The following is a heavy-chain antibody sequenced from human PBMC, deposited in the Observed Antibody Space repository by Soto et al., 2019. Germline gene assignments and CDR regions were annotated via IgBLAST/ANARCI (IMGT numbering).Heavy chain of an antibody. CDR3: ARRYVYAFDI. V-gene: IGHV4-30-2*03. CDR2: TYHSGNP. D-gene: IGHD5-12*01. Sequence: TLSLTCAVSGGSISSGGYSWSWIRQPPGKGLEWIGYTYHSGNPYYNPSLKSRVTISVDTSKNQFSLKLSSVTAADTAVYYCARRYVYAFDIWGQGTMVTVSS. CDR1: GGSISSGGYS. J-gene: IGHJ3*02.